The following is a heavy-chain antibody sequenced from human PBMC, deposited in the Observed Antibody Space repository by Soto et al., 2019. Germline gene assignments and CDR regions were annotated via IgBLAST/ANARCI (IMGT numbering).Heavy chain of an antibody. CDR2: ISSSGSTI. J-gene: IGHJ6*02. CDR1: GFTFSSYE. D-gene: IGHD2-2*01. CDR3: ARDFAQRSGMDV. V-gene: IGHV3-48*03. Sequence: PGGSLRLSCAASGFTFSSYEMNWVRQAPGKGLEWVSYISSSGSTIYYADSVKGRFTISRDNAKNSLYLQMNSLRAEDTAVYYCARDFAQRSGMDVWGQGTTVTVSS.